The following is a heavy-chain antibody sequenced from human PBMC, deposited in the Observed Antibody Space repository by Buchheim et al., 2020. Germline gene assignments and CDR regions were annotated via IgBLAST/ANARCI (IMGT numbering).Heavy chain of an antibody. Sequence: QVQLQESGSGLVKPSQTLSLTCTVSGGSISSGSYYWSWIRQPAGKGLEWIGRMYTSGSTNCNPSLKSRVTISVDTSKNQFSLKLSSVTAADTAVYYCARLPYYYDSSGFYEDVRGQGTT. J-gene: IGHJ6*02. CDR3: ARLPYYYDSSGFYEDV. CDR2: MYTSGST. D-gene: IGHD3-22*01. CDR1: GGSISSGSYY. V-gene: IGHV4-61*02.